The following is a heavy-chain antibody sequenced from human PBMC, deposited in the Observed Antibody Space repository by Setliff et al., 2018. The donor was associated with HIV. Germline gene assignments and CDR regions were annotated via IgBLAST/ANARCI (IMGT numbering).Heavy chain of an antibody. J-gene: IGHJ4*02. CDR2: LSSKGQA. D-gene: IGHD2-21*01. V-gene: IGHV4-39*07. CDR3: AAQDLDLVKYYYMDY. CDR1: GGSISRSTHH. Sequence: KPSETLSLTCTVSGGSISRSTHHWAWIRQPPGKGLEWIGALSSKGQAYYNPSLKSRVAISIDSSKNLFSLRLDSLTAADTAVYYCAAQDLDLVKYYYMDYWGPGALVTV.